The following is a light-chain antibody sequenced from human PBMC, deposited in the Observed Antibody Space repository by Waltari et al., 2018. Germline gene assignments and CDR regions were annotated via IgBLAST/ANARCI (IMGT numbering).Light chain of an antibody. CDR1: SSDVGGYNY. Sequence: QSALTQPASVSGSPGQSITISCTGTSSDVGGYNYVSWYQQHPGKAPKLMIYDVSNRPSVVSNRFSGSKSGNTAALTISGLQAEDEDDYYCSSYTSSSTLGVFGGGTKLTVL. CDR2: DVS. CDR3: SSYTSSSTLGV. J-gene: IGLJ3*02. V-gene: IGLV2-14*01.